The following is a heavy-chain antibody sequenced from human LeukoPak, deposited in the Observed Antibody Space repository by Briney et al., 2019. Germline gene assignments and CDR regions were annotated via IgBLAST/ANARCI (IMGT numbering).Heavy chain of an antibody. CDR1: GFIFSSYG. CDR2: ISNDGSNK. CDR3: AKAGQWLTVFDY. D-gene: IGHD6-19*01. J-gene: IGHJ4*02. V-gene: IGHV3-30*18. Sequence: PGGSLRLSCAASGFIFSSYGIHWVRQAPGKGLEWVAAISNDGSNKYHAGSVKGRFTISRDNSKNTLYLQMNSLRAEDTAVYYCAKAGQWLTVFDYWGQGTLVTASS.